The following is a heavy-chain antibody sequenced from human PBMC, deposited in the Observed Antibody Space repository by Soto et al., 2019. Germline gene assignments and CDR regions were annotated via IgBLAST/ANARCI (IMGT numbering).Heavy chain of an antibody. J-gene: IGHJ5*02. V-gene: IGHV3-9*01. CDR2: ISWNSGSI. Sequence: EVQLVESGGGLVQPGRSLRLSCAASGFTFDDYAMHWVRQAPGKGLEWVSGISWNSGSIGYADSVKGRFTISRDNAKNSLYLQMNSLRAEDTALYYSAKGSIFGVVSDWFDPWGQGTLVTVSS. D-gene: IGHD3-3*01. CDR1: GFTFDDYA. CDR3: AKGSIFGVVSDWFDP.